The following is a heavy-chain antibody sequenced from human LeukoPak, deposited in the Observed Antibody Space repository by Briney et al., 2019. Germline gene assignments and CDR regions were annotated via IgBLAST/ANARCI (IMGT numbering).Heavy chain of an antibody. CDR2: INPSGGST. D-gene: IGHD6-19*01. V-gene: IGHV1-46*01. J-gene: IGHJ3*02. CDR1: GYTFTSYG. Sequence: ASVKVSCKASGYTFTSYGISWVRQAPGQGLEWMGIINPSGGSTTYAQKFQGRLTMTRDTSTTTVYMELSSLRSEDTAVYYCARVRFSSGWYIAFDIWGQGTMVTVSS. CDR3: ARVRFSSGWYIAFDI.